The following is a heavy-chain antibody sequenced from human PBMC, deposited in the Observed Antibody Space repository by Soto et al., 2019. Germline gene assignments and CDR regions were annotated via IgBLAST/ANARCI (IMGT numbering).Heavy chain of an antibody. D-gene: IGHD3-10*01. V-gene: IGHV3-21*01. Sequence: GGSLRLSCEASGSTLTTYTMNWVRQASGKGLEWVSSITSSSGHIYYADSAKGRFTISRDNARNSLYLQMNSLRAEDTAVYYCVRERGLSSFYGMDVWGQGTTVTVSS. J-gene: IGHJ6*02. CDR2: ITSSSGHI. CDR3: VRERGLSSFYGMDV. CDR1: GSTLTTYT.